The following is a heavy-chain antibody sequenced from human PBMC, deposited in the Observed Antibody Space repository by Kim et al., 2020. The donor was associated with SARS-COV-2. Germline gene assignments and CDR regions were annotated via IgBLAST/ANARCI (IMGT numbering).Heavy chain of an antibody. J-gene: IGHJ6*02. CDR1: GYSFTSYW. CDR3: VMTTPPTLGRRYYYDSSGLKCYCGMDV. D-gene: IGHD3-22*01. CDR2: IDPSDSYT. V-gene: IGHV5-10-1*01. Sequence: GESLKISCKGSGYSFTSYWISWVRQMPGKGLEWMGRIDPSDSYTNYSPPFQGHVTIPADKSISHAYLQWSSLKASDTAMYYCVMTTPPTLGRRYYYDSSGLKCYCGMDVWGQGTTVTVSS.